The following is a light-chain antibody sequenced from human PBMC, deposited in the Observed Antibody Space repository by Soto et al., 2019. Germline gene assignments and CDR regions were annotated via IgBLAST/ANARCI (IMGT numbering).Light chain of an antibody. Sequence: DIQMTQSPSSVSASVGDRVTITCRASQDVSTWLAWYQQKPGKAPNLLIYTASSLQSGVPSRFSGSGSGTDFTLTISSLQPADFATYYCQQTTTFPLTFGGGTKVEI. CDR3: QQTTTFPLT. V-gene: IGKV1D-12*01. CDR1: QDVSTW. J-gene: IGKJ4*01. CDR2: TAS.